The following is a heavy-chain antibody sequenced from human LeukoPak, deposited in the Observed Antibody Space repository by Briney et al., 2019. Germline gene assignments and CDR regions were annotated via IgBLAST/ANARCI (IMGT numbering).Heavy chain of an antibody. D-gene: IGHD6-25*01. J-gene: IGHJ4*02. V-gene: IGHV4-59*07. CDR2: ISHRGIT. CDR1: GGSISAYY. Sequence: SDTLSLTRCLSGGSISAYYWSSFRAPPERRVERIGYISHRGITTYTPSLKRRVTICLYSSQNKFSPRLTSVTPAHTPLYYCGSGEAFAAIYFDFWGQGSLVTVSS. CDR3: GSGEAFAAIYFDF.